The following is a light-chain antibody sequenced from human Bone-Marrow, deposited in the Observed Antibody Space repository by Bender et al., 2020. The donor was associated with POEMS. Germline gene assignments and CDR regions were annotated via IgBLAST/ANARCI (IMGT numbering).Light chain of an antibody. V-gene: IGLV1-44*01. Sequence: QSVLTQPPSVSGTPGQRVIISCSGTDSNFGGNNVNWYQHLPGTAPRLVVYSNYQRPSGVPARFSGSKSGTSASLAITGLQADDEADYYCQSFDSSLNAWVFGGGTKLTVL. CDR3: QSFDSSLNAWV. CDR1: DSNFGGNN. CDR2: SNY. J-gene: IGLJ3*02.